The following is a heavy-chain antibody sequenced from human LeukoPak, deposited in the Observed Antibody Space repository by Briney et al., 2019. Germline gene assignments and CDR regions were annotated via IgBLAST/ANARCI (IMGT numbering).Heavy chain of an antibody. CDR1: GGSISSGDYY. CDR3: ARGYGSGSSGDFDY. Sequence: SETLSLTCTVSGGSISSGDYYWSWMRQPPGKGLEWSGYIYYSGSTYYNPSLKSRVTISVDTSKNQFSLKLSSVTAADTAVYYCARGYGSGSSGDFDYWGQGTLVTVSS. CDR2: IYYSGST. D-gene: IGHD3-10*01. V-gene: IGHV4-30-4*01. J-gene: IGHJ4*02.